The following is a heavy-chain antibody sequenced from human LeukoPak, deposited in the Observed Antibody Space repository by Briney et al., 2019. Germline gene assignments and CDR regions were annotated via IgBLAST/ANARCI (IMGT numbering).Heavy chain of an antibody. CDR3: AKTTTVTSGSYYYYGMDV. CDR1: GFTFSSYW. J-gene: IGHJ6*02. D-gene: IGHD4-17*01. V-gene: IGHV3-9*01. CDR2: ISWNSGSI. Sequence: GGSLRLSCAASGFTFSSYWMHWVRQAPGKGLEWVSGISWNSGSIGYADSVKGRFTISRDNAKNSLYLQMNSLRAEDTALYCCAKTTTVTSGSYYYYGMDVWGQGTTVTVSS.